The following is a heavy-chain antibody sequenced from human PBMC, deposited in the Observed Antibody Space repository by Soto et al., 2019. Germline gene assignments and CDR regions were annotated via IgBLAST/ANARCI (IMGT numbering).Heavy chain of an antibody. CDR2: INHSGST. CDR3: AREKIGDRYYYYGMDV. J-gene: IGHJ6*02. CDR1: GGSFSGYY. Sequence: SETLSLTCAVYGGSFSGYYWSWIRQPPGKGLEWIGEINHSGSTNYNPSLKSRVTISVDTSKNQFSLKLSSVTAADTAVYYCAREKIGDRYYYYGMDVWGQGTTVTVSS. D-gene: IGHD2-21*02. V-gene: IGHV4-34*01.